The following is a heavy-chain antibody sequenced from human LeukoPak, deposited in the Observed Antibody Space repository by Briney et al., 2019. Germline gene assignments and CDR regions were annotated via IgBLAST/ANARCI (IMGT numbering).Heavy chain of an antibody. D-gene: IGHD3-3*01. Sequence: GESLKISCRASGYSFPNFWIGWLRQTPGKGLEWMGVIYPGDSDVRYSPSFQGEVTISADKSVSTAYLQWSSLKASDTAMYYCARQVANRNYDFWSGYYAEGGNWFDPWGQGTLVTVSS. CDR2: IYPGDSDV. J-gene: IGHJ5*02. V-gene: IGHV5-51*01. CDR3: ARQVANRNYDFWSGYYAEGGNWFDP. CDR1: GYSFPNFW.